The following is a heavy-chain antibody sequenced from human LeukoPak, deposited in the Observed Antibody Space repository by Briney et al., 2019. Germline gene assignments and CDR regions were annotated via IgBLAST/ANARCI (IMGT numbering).Heavy chain of an antibody. CDR3: AKDQGRLGASMPDS. J-gene: IGHJ4*02. V-gene: IGHV3-30*02. CDR1: RLSLSSYG. Sequence: GGSLRLSCAASRLSLSSYGMHWVRQAPGKGLEWLTFIHYDGSNKYYANSVAGRFTISRDNSKNTLYLQMNSLRPEDTAVYYCAKDQGRLGASMPDSWGPGTLVTVSS. CDR2: IHYDGSNK. D-gene: IGHD1-26*01.